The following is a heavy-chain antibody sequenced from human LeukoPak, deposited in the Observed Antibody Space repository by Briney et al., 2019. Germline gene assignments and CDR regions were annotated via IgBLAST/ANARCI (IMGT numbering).Heavy chain of an antibody. V-gene: IGHV4-61*02. CDR2: IYTSGST. D-gene: IGHD3-10*01. CDR3: ARVRGSGSYYRAIDY. J-gene: IGHJ4*02. Sequence: PSETLSLTCTVSGDSISSGSYYWSWIRQPAGKGLEWIGRIYTSGSTNYNPSLKSRVTISVDTSKNQFSLKLSSVTAADTAVYYCARVRGSGSYYRAIDYWGQGTLVTVSS. CDR1: GDSISSGSYY.